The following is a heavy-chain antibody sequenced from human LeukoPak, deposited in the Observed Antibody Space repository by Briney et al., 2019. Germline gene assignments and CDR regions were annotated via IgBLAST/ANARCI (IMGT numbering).Heavy chain of an antibody. D-gene: IGHD1-26*01. J-gene: IGHJ4*02. V-gene: IGHV3-11*04. CDR1: GFTFSAYY. Sequence: GGSLRLSCAASGFTFSAYYMSWIRQAPGQGLEWVSHIRTTGNSIYYTDSVKGRFTISRDNAKNSLYLQMNSLRAEDTAVYYCARVRGSYSTDYWGQGTLVTVSS. CDR2: IRTTGNSI. CDR3: ARVRGSYSTDY.